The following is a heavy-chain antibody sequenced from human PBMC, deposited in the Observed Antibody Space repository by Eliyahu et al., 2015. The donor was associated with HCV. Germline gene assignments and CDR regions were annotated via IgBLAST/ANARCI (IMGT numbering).Heavy chain of an antibody. J-gene: IGHJ3*02. D-gene: IGHD3-10*01. Sequence: EVQLVESGGGLVQPGGSXRLSCAASGFXFSSYXMSWVRQAPGKGLGWVANIKQDGSEKYYVDSVKGRFTISRDNAKNSLYLQMNSLRAEDTAVYYCARAYYYGSGPKRGAFDIWGQGTMVTVSS. V-gene: IGHV3-7*01. CDR2: IKQDGSEK. CDR1: GFXFSSYX. CDR3: ARAYYYGSGPKRGAFDI.